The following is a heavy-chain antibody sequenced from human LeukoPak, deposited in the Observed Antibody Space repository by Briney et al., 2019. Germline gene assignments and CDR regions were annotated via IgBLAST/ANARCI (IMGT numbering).Heavy chain of an antibody. Sequence: ASVKVSCKASGYTFTGYYMHWVRQAPGQGLEWMGWINPNSGGTNYAQKFQGRVTMTRDTSISTAYMELSRLRSDDTAVYYCARQELNYYDSSGYPLDYWGQGTLVTVSS. CDR3: ARQELNYYDSSGYPLDY. D-gene: IGHD3-22*01. CDR1: GYTFTGYY. J-gene: IGHJ4*02. CDR2: INPNSGGT. V-gene: IGHV1-2*02.